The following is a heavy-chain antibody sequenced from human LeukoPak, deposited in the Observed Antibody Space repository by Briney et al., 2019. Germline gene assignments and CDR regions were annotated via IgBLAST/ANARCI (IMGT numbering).Heavy chain of an antibody. J-gene: IGHJ6*02. CDR2: TYYRSKWYN. Sequence: SQTLSLTCDISGDSVSSNSAAWNWIRQSPPRGLEWLGRTYYRSKWYNDYAVSVKSRITINPDTSKNQFSLQLNSVTPEDTAVYYCGREGYYYYGMDVWGQGTTVTVSS. CDR1: GDSVSSNSAA. V-gene: IGHV6-1*01. CDR3: GREGYYYYGMDV.